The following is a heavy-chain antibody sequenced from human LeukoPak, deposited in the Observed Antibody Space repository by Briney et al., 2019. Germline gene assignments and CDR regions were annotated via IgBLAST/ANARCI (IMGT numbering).Heavy chain of an antibody. V-gene: IGHV1-69*13. CDR1: GYTFTGYY. D-gene: IGHD1-7*01. Sequence: SVKVSCKASGYTFTGYYMHWVRQAPGQELEWMGGIIPIFGTANYAQKFQGRLTITADESTSTAYMELSSLRSEDTAVYYCARGTTHYFDYWGQGTLVTVSS. CDR3: ARGTTHYFDY. CDR2: IIPIFGTA. J-gene: IGHJ4*02.